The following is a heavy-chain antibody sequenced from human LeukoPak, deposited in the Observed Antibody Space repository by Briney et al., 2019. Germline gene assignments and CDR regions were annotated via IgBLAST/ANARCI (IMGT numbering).Heavy chain of an antibody. V-gene: IGHV4-39*01. Sequence: SETLSLTCTVSGGSISSSSYFWGWIRQPPGKGLEWIGSISYSGSTYYNPSLKSRVTISVGTSKNQFSLKLNSVAAADTAVYYCARSVNIVVEYYFDYWGQGTLVTVSS. CDR1: GGSISSSSYF. J-gene: IGHJ4*02. CDR3: ARSVNIVVEYYFDY. CDR2: ISYSGST. D-gene: IGHD2-15*01.